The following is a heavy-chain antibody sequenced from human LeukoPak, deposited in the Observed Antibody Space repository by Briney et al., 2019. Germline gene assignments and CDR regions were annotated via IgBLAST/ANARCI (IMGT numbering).Heavy chain of an antibody. D-gene: IGHD1-26*01. CDR2: ISSSSSYI. J-gene: IGHJ3*02. V-gene: IGHV3-21*01. Sequence: PGGSLRLSCAASGFTFSSYSMNWVRQAPGKGLEWVSSISSSSSYIYYADSVKGRFTISRDNAKNSLYLQMNSLRAEDTAVYYCARALPSPLYSGSYADAFDIWGQGTMVTVS. CDR1: GFTFSSYS. CDR3: ARALPSPLYSGSYADAFDI.